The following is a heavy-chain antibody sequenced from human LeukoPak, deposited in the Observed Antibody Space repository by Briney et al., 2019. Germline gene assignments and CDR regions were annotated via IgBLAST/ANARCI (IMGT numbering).Heavy chain of an antibody. CDR3: ANDMTGPVDS. CDR1: GFTFSNFW. Sequence: PGGSLRLSCAASGFTFSNFWMHWVRQAPGKGLVWVARINIDGSTTNYADSVKGRFTISRDNAKNTLYLQMNSLRAEDTAVYHCANDMTGPVDSWGQGTLVTVSS. V-gene: IGHV3-74*01. CDR2: INIDGSTT. J-gene: IGHJ4*02. D-gene: IGHD3-9*01.